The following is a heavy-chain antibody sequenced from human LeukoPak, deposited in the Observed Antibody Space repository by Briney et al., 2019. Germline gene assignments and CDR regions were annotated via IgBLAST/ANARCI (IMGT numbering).Heavy chain of an antibody. V-gene: IGHV4-61*02. CDR3: AREYQLPSHFDY. CDR1: GGSISSGSYY. J-gene: IGHJ4*02. Sequence: NPSQTLSLTCTVSGGSISSGSYYWSWIRQPAGKGLEWIGRIYTSGSTNYNPSLKSRVTISVDTSKNQFSLKLSSVTAADTAVYYCAREYQLPSHFDYWGQGTLVTISS. CDR2: IYTSGST. D-gene: IGHD2-2*01.